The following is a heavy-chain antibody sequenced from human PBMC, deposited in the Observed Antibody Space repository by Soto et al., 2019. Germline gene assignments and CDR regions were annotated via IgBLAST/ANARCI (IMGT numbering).Heavy chain of an antibody. D-gene: IGHD2-15*01. V-gene: IGHV4-59*01. CDR3: AREGYCSGGACYFVY. CDR1: GGSINSYY. J-gene: IGHJ4*02. Sequence: SETLSLTCTVSGGSINSYYWSWIRQPPGKGLEWIGYIYYSGSTNYNPSLKSRVTISVDTSKNQVSLKLSSVTAADTAVYYCAREGYCSGGACYFVYWGQGTLVTVSS. CDR2: IYYSGST.